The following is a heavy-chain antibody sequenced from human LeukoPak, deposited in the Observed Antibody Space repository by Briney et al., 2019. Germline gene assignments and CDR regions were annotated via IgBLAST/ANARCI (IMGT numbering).Heavy chain of an antibody. CDR3: ARETYYYDF. V-gene: IGHV3-23*01. D-gene: IGHD3-22*01. CDR2: ISSSGDRT. Sequence: PGGSLRLSCAASGFTFSTYAMSWVRQAPGKGLEWVSAISSSGDRTYYADSVKGRFTVSRDNSKNTLYLQMNSLRAEDTAVYYCARETYYYDFWGQGTLVTVSS. J-gene: IGHJ4*02. CDR1: GFTFSTYA.